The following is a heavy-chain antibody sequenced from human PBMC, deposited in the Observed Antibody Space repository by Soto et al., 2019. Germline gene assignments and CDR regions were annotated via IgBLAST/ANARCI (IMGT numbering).Heavy chain of an antibody. D-gene: IGHD3-22*01. Sequence: PGGSLRLSCAASGFTVSSNYMSWVRQAPGKGLEWVSVIYSGGSTYYADSVKGRFTISRDNSKNTLYLQMNSLRAEDTAVYYCEGPDSRGYFHYWGQGTLVTVSS. CDR2: IYSGGST. CDR3: EGPDSRGYFHY. V-gene: IGHV3-53*01. J-gene: IGHJ4*02. CDR1: GFTVSSNY.